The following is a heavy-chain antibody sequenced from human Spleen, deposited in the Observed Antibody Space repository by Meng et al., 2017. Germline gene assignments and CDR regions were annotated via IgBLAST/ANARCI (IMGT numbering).Heavy chain of an antibody. CDR3: AVRLRNYFDY. J-gene: IGHJ4*02. Sequence: QGHLQQWGAGLFNTSETLSLTCAVYGGSFSGYYWSWIRQPPGKGLEWIGEINHSGSTNYNPSLKSRVTISVDTSKNQFSLKLSSVTAADTAVYYCAVRLRNYFDYWGQGTLVTVSS. D-gene: IGHD4-17*01. V-gene: IGHV4-34*01. CDR2: INHSGST. CDR1: GGSFSGYY.